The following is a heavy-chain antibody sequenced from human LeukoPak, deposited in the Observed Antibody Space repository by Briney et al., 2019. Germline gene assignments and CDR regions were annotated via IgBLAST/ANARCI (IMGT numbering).Heavy chain of an antibody. CDR1: GFTFSSYA. CDR2: IKQDGSEK. CDR3: ARPGYKTRAPYYYYGMDV. Sequence: GGSLRLSCAASGFTFSSYAMSWVRQAPGKGLEWVANIKQDGSEKYYVDSVKGRFTISRDNAKNSLYLQMNSLRAEDTAVYYCARPGYKTRAPYYYYGMDVWGQGTTVTVSS. V-gene: IGHV3-7*01. D-gene: IGHD5-12*01. J-gene: IGHJ6*02.